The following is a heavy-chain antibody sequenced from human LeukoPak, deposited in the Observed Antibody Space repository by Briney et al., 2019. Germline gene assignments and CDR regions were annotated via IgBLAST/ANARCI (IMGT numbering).Heavy chain of an antibody. J-gene: IGHJ4*02. D-gene: IGHD3-22*01. CDR1: GGSISSGDYY. CDR2: IYYSGST. CDR3: ARLYYYDSSGYWIDY. V-gene: IGHV4-30-4*01. Sequence: PSEILSLTCTVSGGSISSGDYYWSWIRQPPGKGLEWIGYIYYSGSTYYNPSLKSRVTISVDTSKNQFSLKLSSVTAADTAVYYCARLYYYDSSGYWIDYWGQGTLVTVSS.